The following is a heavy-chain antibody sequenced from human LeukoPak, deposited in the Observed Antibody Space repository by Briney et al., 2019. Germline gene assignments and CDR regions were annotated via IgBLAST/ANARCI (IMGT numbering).Heavy chain of an antibody. V-gene: IGHV3-30*03. D-gene: IGHD2-2*01. CDR1: GFTFSSYG. CDR2: ISYDGSYK. J-gene: IGHJ4*02. Sequence: GGSLRLSCAASGFTFSSYGIHWVRQAPGKGLEWVAVISYDGSYKYYADSVKGRFTISRDNSKNTLYLQMNSLRPEDTAVYYCARDYCSTTTCLDYWGRGTLVTVSP. CDR3: ARDYCSTTTCLDY.